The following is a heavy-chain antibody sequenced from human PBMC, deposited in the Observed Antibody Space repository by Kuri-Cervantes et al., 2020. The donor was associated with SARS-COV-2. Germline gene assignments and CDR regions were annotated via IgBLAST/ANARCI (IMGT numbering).Heavy chain of an antibody. CDR3: ARVMSPPSEWFGATSYYYYGMDV. Sequence: ASVKVSCKVSGYTLTELSMHWVRQAPGKGLEWMGGFDPEDGETIYAQKFQGRVTMTTDTSTSTAYMELRSLRSDDTAVYYCARVMSPPSEWFGATSYYYYGMDVWGQGTTVTVSS. CDR2: FDPEDGET. CDR1: GYTLTELS. J-gene: IGHJ6*02. D-gene: IGHD3-10*01. V-gene: IGHV1-24*01.